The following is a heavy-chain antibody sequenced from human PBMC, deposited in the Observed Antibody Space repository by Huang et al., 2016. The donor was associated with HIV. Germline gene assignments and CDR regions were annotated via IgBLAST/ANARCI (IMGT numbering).Heavy chain of an antibody. Sequence: QLQLQESGPGLVKPSETLSLTCTVSGGSISSSSYYWGWIRQPPGKGLEWIGSIYHSWPTYYNPSRKSGVTISVDTSRTQFSLKLSSVTAADTAVYYCAAHGRIVGIPAAPLRFDPWGQGTLVTVSS. D-gene: IGHD6-13*01. CDR1: GGSISSSSYY. CDR3: AAHGRIVGIPAAPLRFDP. CDR2: IYHSWPT. J-gene: IGHJ5*02. V-gene: IGHV4-39*01.